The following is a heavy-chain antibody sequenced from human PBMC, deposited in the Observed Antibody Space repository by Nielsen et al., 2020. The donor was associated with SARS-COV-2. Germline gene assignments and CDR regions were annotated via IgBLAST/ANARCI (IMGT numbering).Heavy chain of an antibody. V-gene: IGHV3-21*01. Sequence: GGSLRLSCAVSGFTFSSDWMSWVRQAPGKGLEWISSISGNGDDMNYADSLKGRFTMSRDNGKNSLYLFMNNLRADDTAVYYCATTYNSGAYKWFDSWGQGTLVIVSS. CDR2: ISGNGDDM. CDR1: GFTFSSDW. D-gene: IGHD5-24*01. CDR3: ATTYNSGAYKWFDS. J-gene: IGHJ5*01.